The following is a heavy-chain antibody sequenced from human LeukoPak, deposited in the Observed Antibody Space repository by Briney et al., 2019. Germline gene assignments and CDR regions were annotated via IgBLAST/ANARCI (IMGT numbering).Heavy chain of an antibody. D-gene: IGHD1-26*01. J-gene: IGHJ5*02. Sequence: GGSLRLSCAVSGFAFSTYGMHWVRQAPGKGLEWVALIWYDGSIKYYADSVKGRFTISRDNSKNTLYLQMNSLRAEDTAVYYCAKVPKWELLRFFDPWGQGTLVTVSS. CDR2: IWYDGSIK. V-gene: IGHV3-33*06. CDR1: GFAFSTYG. CDR3: AKVPKWELLRFFDP.